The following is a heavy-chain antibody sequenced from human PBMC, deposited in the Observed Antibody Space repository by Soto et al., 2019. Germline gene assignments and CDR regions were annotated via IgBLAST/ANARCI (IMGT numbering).Heavy chain of an antibody. Sequence: PGGSLRLSCAASGFTFSSYAMRWVRQAPGKGLEWVSAISGSGGSTYYADSVKGRFTISRDNSKNTLYLQMNSLRAEDTAVYYCAKVTTSLYYYMDVWGKGTTVTVSS. CDR2: ISGSGGST. J-gene: IGHJ6*03. V-gene: IGHV3-23*01. D-gene: IGHD4-4*01. CDR1: GFTFSSYA. CDR3: AKVTTSLYYYMDV.